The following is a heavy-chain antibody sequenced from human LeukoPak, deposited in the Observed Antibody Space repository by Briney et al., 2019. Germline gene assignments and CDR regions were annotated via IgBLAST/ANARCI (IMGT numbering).Heavy chain of an antibody. Sequence: SVKVSCKASGYTFTSYGISWVRQAPGQGLEWMGGIIPIFGTANYAQKFQGRVTITADESTSTAYMELSSLRSEDTAVYYCCVGRGSGFDYWGQGTLVTVSS. CDR1: GYTFTSYG. J-gene: IGHJ4*02. V-gene: IGHV1-69*13. CDR3: CVGRGSGFDY. D-gene: IGHD3-10*01. CDR2: IIPIFGTA.